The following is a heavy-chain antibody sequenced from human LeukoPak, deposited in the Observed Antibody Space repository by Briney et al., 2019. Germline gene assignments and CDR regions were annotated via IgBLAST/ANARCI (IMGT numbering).Heavy chain of an antibody. J-gene: IGHJ6*03. D-gene: IGHD3-10*01. CDR1: GYTFTSYD. CDR2: MNPNSGNT. Sequence: ASVKVSCKASGYTFTSYDINWVRQATGQGLEWMGWMNPNSGNTGYAQKFQGRVTMTRNTSISTAYMELSSLRSEDTAVYYCASNSYGSGYYYYYMDVWGKGTTVTISS. CDR3: ASNSYGSGYYYYYMDV. V-gene: IGHV1-8*01.